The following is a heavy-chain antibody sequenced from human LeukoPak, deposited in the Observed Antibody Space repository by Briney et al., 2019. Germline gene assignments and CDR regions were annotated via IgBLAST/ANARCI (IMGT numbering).Heavy chain of an antibody. V-gene: IGHV4-4*07. D-gene: IGHD1-1*01. CDR2: IYTSGST. CDR3: VTRPDGRGTGPTENSPFDI. CDR1: GGSISSYS. J-gene: IGHJ3*02. Sequence: KPSETLSLTCTVSGGSISSYSWAWIRQPAGKGLEWIGRIYTSGSTNPNPSLRGRVTMSLDTSKNQLFLRLRSVTAADTAVYYCVTRPDGRGTGPTENSPFDIWGQGTVVTVSS.